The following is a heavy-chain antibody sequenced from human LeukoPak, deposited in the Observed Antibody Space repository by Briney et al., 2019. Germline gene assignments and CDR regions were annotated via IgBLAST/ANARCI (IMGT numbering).Heavy chain of an antibody. J-gene: IGHJ4*02. CDR3: AGDEGYSSSLFDY. D-gene: IGHD6-13*01. CDR1: GFTFSSYG. Sequence: GGSLRLSCAASGFTFSSYGMHWVRQAPGKGLEWVAVIWYDGSNKYYADSVKGRFTISRDNSKNTLYLQMNSLRAEDTAVYYCAGDEGYSSSLFDYWAREPWSPSPQ. V-gene: IGHV3-33*01. CDR2: IWYDGSNK.